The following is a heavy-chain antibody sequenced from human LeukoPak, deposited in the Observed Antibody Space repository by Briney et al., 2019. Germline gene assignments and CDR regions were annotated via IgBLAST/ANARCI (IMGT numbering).Heavy chain of an antibody. CDR1: GFTFSGYS. V-gene: IGHV3-48*02. CDR3: ARVVGYYYVAFDI. Sequence: GGSLRLSCAASGFTFSGYSMNWVRQAPGKGLEWVSYIGPSSNAIHYPDSVKGRFTISRDNAKNSLYLQMNSLRDEDTAVYYCARVVGYYYVAFDIWGQGTKVTVSS. J-gene: IGHJ3*02. D-gene: IGHD3-10*02. CDR2: IGPSSNAI.